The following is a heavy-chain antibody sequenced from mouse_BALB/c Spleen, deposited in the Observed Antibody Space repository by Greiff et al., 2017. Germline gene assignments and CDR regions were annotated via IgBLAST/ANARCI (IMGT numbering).Heavy chain of an antibody. CDR2: IDPANGNT. CDR1: GFNIKDTY. D-gene: IGHD2-4*01. V-gene: IGHV14-3*02. Sequence: EVQLQQSGAELVKPGASVKLSCTASGFNIKDTYMHWVKQRPEQGLEWIGRIDPANGNTKYDPKFQGKATITADTSSHTAYLQLSSLTSEDTAVYYCARGWITDFDYWGQGTTLTVAS. J-gene: IGHJ2*01. CDR3: ARGWITDFDY.